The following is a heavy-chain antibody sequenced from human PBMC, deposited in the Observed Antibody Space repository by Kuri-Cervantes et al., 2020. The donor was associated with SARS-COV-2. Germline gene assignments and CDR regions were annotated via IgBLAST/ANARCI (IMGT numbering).Heavy chain of an antibody. CDR2: MNPNSGNA. Sequence: ASVKVSCKASGYTFTSYDINWVRQATGQGLEWMGWMNPNSGNAGYAQKFQGRVTMTRNTSISTAYMELSSLRSEDTAVYYCARLGYCSTTSCYDLNWFDPWGHGTLVTVSS. J-gene: IGHJ5*02. CDR1: GYTFTSYD. V-gene: IGHV1-8*01. CDR3: ARLGYCSTTSCYDLNWFDP. D-gene: IGHD2-2*01.